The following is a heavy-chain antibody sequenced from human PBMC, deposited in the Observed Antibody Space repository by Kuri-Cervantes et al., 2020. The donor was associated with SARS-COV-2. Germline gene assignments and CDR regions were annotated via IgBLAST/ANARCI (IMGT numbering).Heavy chain of an antibody. J-gene: IGHJ4*02. CDR2: IRSKAYGGTT. V-gene: IGHV3-49*04. Sequence: GGSLRLSCTASGFTFGDYAMSWVRQAPGKGLEWVGFIRSKAYGGTTEYAASVKGRFTISRDDSKSIAYLQMNSLKTEDTAVYYCATGSTSGWYRRDFDYWGQGTLVTVSS. CDR1: GFTFGDYA. D-gene: IGHD6-19*01. CDR3: ATGSTSGWYRRDFDY.